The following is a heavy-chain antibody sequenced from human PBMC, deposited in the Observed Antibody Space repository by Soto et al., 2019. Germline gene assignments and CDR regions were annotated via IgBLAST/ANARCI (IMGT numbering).Heavy chain of an antibody. CDR2: MYNTGST. V-gene: IGHV4-59*01. CDR3: ARDLWGYCGADCYPLDV. J-gene: IGHJ6*02. CDR1: GGSISSYY. D-gene: IGHD2-21*02. Sequence: SETLSLTCTVSGGSISSYYWSWILQPPGKGLEWIGYMYNTGSTIYNPSLKSRVTISVDTSKNQFSLKLNSVTAADMAVYYCARDLWGYCGADCYPLDVWGQGTTVTVSS.